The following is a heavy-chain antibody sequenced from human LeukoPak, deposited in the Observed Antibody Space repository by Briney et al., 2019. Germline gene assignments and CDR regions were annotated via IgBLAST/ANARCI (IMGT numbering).Heavy chain of an antibody. D-gene: IGHD6-6*01. J-gene: IGHJ4*02. CDR2: IKTKTDGGTT. CDR3: ATDRPWRGLY. V-gene: IGHV3-15*01. Sequence: GGSLRLSCAASGFPFSNAWMNWVRQAPGKGLEWVGRIKTKTDGGTTDYAASVKGRFTISRDDSKNTLYLQMNSLKTDDTAVYYCATDRPWRGLYWGQGTLVTVSS. CDR1: GFPFSNAW.